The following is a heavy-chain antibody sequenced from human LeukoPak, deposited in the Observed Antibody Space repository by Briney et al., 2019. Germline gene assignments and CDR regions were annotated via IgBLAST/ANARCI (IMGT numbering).Heavy chain of an antibody. D-gene: IGHD5-12*01. V-gene: IGHV3-21*01. CDR3: ARDPAVATSIAYYFDY. J-gene: IGHJ4*02. Sequence: PGGSLRLSCAASGFTFSSYSMNWVRQAPGKGLEWVSSISSSSSYIYYADSVKGRFTISRDNAKNSLYLQMNSLRAEDTAVYYCARDPAVATSIAYYFDYWGQGTLVTVSS. CDR2: ISSSSSYI. CDR1: GFTFSSYS.